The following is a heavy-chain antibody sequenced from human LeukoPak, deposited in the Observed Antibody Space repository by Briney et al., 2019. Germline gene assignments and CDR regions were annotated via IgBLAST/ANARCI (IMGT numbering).Heavy chain of an antibody. Sequence: SETLSLTCTVSGGSISSSSYYWGWIRQPPGKGLEWIGSTYYSGSTYYNPSLKSRVTISVDTSKNQFSLKLSSVTAADTAVYYCASNRILTGTYKVHYYYYGMDVWGQGTTVTVSS. CDR3: ASNRILTGTYKVHYYYYGMDV. V-gene: IGHV4-39*01. CDR2: TYYSGST. CDR1: GGSISSSSYY. J-gene: IGHJ6*02. D-gene: IGHD3-9*01.